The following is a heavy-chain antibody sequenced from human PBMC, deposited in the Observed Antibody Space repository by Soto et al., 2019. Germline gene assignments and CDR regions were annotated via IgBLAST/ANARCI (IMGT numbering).Heavy chain of an antibody. D-gene: IGHD2-21*02. V-gene: IGHV4-30-4*01. CDR2: IYYSGST. Sequence: SETLSLTCTVSGGSISSGDYYWSWIRQPPGKGLEWIGYIYYSGSTYYNPSLKSRVTISVDTSKNQFSLKLSSVTAADAAVYYCARASYCGGDCYFNWFDPWGQGTLVTVSS. J-gene: IGHJ5*02. CDR3: ARASYCGGDCYFNWFDP. CDR1: GGSISSGDYY.